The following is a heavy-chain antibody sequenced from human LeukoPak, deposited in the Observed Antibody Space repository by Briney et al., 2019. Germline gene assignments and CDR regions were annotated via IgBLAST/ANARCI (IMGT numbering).Heavy chain of an antibody. CDR3: ARETAAAEEDAFDT. J-gene: IGHJ3*02. Sequence: ASVKVSCKASGYTFTGYYMHWVRQAPGQGLEWMGIVNPSGGSTSYAQKVQGRVTMTRDMSTSTVHMELSSLRSEDTAVYYCARETAAAEEDAFDTWGQGTMVTVSA. V-gene: IGHV1-46*01. CDR1: GYTFTGYY. D-gene: IGHD6-13*01. CDR2: VNPSGGST.